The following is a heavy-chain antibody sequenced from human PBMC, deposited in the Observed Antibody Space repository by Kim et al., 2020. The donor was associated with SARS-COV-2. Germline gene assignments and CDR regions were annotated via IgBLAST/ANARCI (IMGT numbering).Heavy chain of an antibody. Sequence: MYHADSVEGRFTISRDNAKNSVSLQMNSLREEDTAMYYCASRGYYIDFWGQGTLVTVSS. V-gene: IGHV3-48*02. D-gene: IGHD2-15*01. CDR2: M. CDR3: ASRGYYIDF. J-gene: IGHJ4*02.